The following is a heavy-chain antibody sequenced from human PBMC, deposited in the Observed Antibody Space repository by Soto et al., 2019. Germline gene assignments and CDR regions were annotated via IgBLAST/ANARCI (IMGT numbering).Heavy chain of an antibody. CDR3: ARAEQLKILLFGKVTRRDYYDGMDV. Sequence: PSETLSLTCSVSGGSISGGDYHWSWIRQAPGKGLEWIGSIHYSGAASYNPSLETRVTTSIDASKNQFSLKVRSVSAADTAVYYCARAEQLKILLFGKVTRRDYYDGMDVWGQGTKVTVSS. CDR1: GGSISGGDYH. D-gene: IGHD3-3*01. CDR2: IHYSGAA. V-gene: IGHV4-30-4*01. J-gene: IGHJ6*02.